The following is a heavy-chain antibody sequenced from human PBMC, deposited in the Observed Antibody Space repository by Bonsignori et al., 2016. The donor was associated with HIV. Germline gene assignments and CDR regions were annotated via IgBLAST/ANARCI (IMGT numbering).Heavy chain of an antibody. CDR3: ARGLSNSSVWPLDF. D-gene: IGHD6-19*01. J-gene: IGHJ4*02. CDR2: INHRGST. Sequence: QVQLHQWGAGLVKPSETLSLTCAVSGGSFSDYYWSWIRQPPGEGLEWIGEINHRGSTTYNPSLKSRLSMSVETSKNQFSLNLRFVTAADTAVYFCARGLSNSSVWPLDFWGQGAQVTVXS. V-gene: IGHV4-34*01. CDR1: GGSFSDYY.